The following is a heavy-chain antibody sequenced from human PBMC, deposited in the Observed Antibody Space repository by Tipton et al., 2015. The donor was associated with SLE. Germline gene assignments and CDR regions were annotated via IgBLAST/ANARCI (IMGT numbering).Heavy chain of an antibody. CDR3: ARESLGVQDAFDI. CDR1: GGSISSHY. Sequence: TLSLTCTVSGGSISSHYWSWIRQPPGKGLEWIGYIYYSGSTNYNPSLKSRVTISVETSKNQFSLKLSSVTAADTAVYYCARESLGVQDAFDIWGQGTMVTVSS. V-gene: IGHV4-59*11. D-gene: IGHD1-26*01. J-gene: IGHJ3*02. CDR2: IYYSGST.